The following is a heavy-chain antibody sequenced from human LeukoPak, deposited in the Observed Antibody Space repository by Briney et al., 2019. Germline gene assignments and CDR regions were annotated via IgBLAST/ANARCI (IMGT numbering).Heavy chain of an antibody. D-gene: IGHD3-3*01. Sequence: SETLSLTCAVYGGSFSGYYWSWIRQPPGKGLEWIGEINHSGSTNYNPSLKSRVTISVDTSKNQFSLKLSSVTAVDTAVYYCASLRIFGVVPKGLDPWGQGTLVTVSS. CDR1: GGSFSGYY. CDR3: ASLRIFGVVPKGLDP. J-gene: IGHJ5*02. V-gene: IGHV4-34*01. CDR2: INHSGST.